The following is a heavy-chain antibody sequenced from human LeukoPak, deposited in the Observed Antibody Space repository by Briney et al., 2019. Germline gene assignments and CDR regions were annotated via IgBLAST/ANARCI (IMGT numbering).Heavy chain of an antibody. CDR2: IRSKPYGGTI. J-gene: IGHJ4*02. D-gene: IGHD2-2*01. V-gene: IGHV3-49*04. CDR1: GFTLSDHY. CDR3: ARGGVYCSSVSCSVDY. Sequence: GGSLRLSCAVSGFTLSDHYMDWVRQAPGKGLEWVGFIRSKPYGGTIENAASVKGRFTISRDDSKSIAYLQMNSLKTEDTAVYYCARGGVYCSSVSCSVDYWGQGILVTVSS.